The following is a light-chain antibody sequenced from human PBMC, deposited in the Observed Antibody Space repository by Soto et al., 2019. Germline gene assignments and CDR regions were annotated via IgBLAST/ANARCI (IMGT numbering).Light chain of an antibody. J-gene: IGKJ1*01. CDR1: QSVSNNY. Sequence: EIVLTQSPGTLSLSPGERATLSCGASQSVSNNYLAWYQQKPGQANRLLIYGASKRATGIPDRFSGSWSGTDFTLTISRLEPEDFAVYYCQHYGSSGTFGQGTKVEIK. CDR2: GAS. V-gene: IGKV3-20*01. CDR3: QHYGSSGT.